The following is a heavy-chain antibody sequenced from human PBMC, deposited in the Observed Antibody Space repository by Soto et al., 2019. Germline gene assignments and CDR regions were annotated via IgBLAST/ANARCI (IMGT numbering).Heavy chain of an antibody. Sequence: SETLSLTCTVSGGSISNYYWTWIRQSPGKGLEWIGYIFYSGGANYNPSLKSRVTISLDTSKNQFYLRLNFVTAADTAVYYCARENWNWFDPWGQGTLVTVSS. CDR2: IFYSGGA. J-gene: IGHJ5*02. V-gene: IGHV4-59*01. D-gene: IGHD1-1*01. CDR1: GGSISNYY. CDR3: ARENWNWFDP.